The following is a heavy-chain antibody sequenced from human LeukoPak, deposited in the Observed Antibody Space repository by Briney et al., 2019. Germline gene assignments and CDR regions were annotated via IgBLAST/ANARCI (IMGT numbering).Heavy chain of an antibody. D-gene: IGHD5-12*01. V-gene: IGHV3-23*01. CDR1: GFTFSSYA. Sequence: PGRSLRLSCAASGFTFSSYAMSWVRQAPGKGLEWVSAISGSGGSTYYADSVKGRFTISRDNSKNTLYLQMNSLRAEDTAVYYCAKDISSGYDPVTVDYWGQGTLVTVSS. CDR2: ISGSGGST. J-gene: IGHJ4*02. CDR3: AKDISSGYDPVTVDY.